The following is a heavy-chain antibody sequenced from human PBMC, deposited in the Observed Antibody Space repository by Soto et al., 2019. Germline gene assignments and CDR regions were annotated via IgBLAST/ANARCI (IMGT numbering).Heavy chain of an antibody. CDR1: GGSVNSGSYY. J-gene: IGHJ5*02. V-gene: IGHV4-61*01. CDR2: IYSRGST. D-gene: IGHD3-10*01. Sequence: LSLTCSVSGGSVNSGSYYWTWIRQPPGKGLEWIGYIYSRGSTNYNPSLKSRVTISQDTSKNQFSLKLSSVTAADTAVYYCARDYYASGGFDPWGQGTLVTV. CDR3: ARDYYASGGFDP.